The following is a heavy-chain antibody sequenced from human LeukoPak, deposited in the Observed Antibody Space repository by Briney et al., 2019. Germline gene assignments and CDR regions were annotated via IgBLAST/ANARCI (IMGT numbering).Heavy chain of an antibody. D-gene: IGHD1-14*01. V-gene: IGHV4-38-2*02. Sequence: SETLSLTCTVSGYSISSGYYWGWIRQPPGKGLEWIGSIYHSGSTYYNPSLKSRVTISVDKSKNQFSLKLSSVTAADTAVYYCARDEPNRPNYYYYYMDVWGKGTTVTVSS. CDR1: GYSISSGYY. J-gene: IGHJ6*03. CDR2: IYHSGST. CDR3: ARDEPNRPNYYYYYMDV.